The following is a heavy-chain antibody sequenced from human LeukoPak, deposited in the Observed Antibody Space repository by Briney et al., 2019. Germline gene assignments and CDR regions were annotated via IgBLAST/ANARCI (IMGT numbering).Heavy chain of an antibody. V-gene: IGHV4-38-2*02. Sequence: NPSETLSLTCTVSGYSISSGYYWGWIRQPPGKGLEWIGSIYHSGITYYNPSLKSRVTISVDTSKNQFSLKLSSVTAADTAVYYCARHRDGKFDYWGQGTLVTVSS. CDR2: IYHSGIT. CDR3: ARHRDGKFDY. CDR1: GYSISSGYY. J-gene: IGHJ4*02. D-gene: IGHD5-24*01.